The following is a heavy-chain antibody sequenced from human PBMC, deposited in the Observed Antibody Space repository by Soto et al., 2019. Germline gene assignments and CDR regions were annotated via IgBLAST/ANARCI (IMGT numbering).Heavy chain of an antibody. J-gene: IGHJ6*03. CDR1: EYTFTSYD. CDR3: ARGVHMDV. V-gene: IGHV1-8*01. Sequence: HVQLVQSAAEEKKTVASVTVSCNASEYTFTSYDINWVRQATGQGLEWMGWVNPNSVNAGYAQKVQGRVTMTRNTSISTAYMELSSLRSEDTAVYYCARGVHMDVWGKGTTVTVSS. CDR2: VNPNSVNA.